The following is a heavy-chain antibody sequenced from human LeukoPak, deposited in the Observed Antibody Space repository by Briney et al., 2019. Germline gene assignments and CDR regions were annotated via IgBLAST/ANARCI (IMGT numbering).Heavy chain of an antibody. V-gene: IGHV4-4*07. CDR1: GGSISSYY. Sequence: SETLSLTCTVSGGSISSYYWSWIRQPAAKGLEWIGRIYSSGYTNYNPSLKSRVTMSVDTSKNQFSLKVSSVAAADTAVYYCATGGDTSSARGYYAMDVWGQGTTVTVSS. CDR2: IYSSGYT. J-gene: IGHJ6*02. D-gene: IGHD6-13*01. CDR3: ATGGDTSSARGYYAMDV.